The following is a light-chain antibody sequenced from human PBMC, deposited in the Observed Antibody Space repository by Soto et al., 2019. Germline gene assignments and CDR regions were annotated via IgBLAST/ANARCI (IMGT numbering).Light chain of an antibody. J-gene: IGKJ1*01. Sequence: EIVLTQSPGTLSLSPGKIATLSCGASQSVSNNYLAWYQQKPGQAPRLLIYGASNRATGIPDRFSGSGSGTDFTLTISRLEPEDFAVYYCQQYGSSPETFGHGTKVDIK. V-gene: IGKV3-20*01. CDR1: QSVSNNY. CDR2: GAS. CDR3: QQYGSSPET.